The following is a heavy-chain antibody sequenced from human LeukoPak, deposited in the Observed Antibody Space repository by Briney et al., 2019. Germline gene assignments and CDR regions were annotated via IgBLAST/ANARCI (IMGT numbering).Heavy chain of an antibody. CDR2: ISSRGGTI. CDR1: GFTFSSYA. J-gene: IGHJ4*02. D-gene: IGHD2-2*01. V-gene: IGHV3-48*03. CDR3: ARDSEIFCSSTSCFPDY. Sequence: GGSLRLSCAASGFTFSSYAMHWVRQAPGKGLEWVSYISSRGGTIYYADSVKGRFTISRDNAKNSLYLQMNSLRAEDTAVYYCARDSEIFCSSTSCFPDYWGQGTLVTVSS.